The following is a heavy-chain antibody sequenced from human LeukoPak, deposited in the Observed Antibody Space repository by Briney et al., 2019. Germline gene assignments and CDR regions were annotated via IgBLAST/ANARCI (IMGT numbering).Heavy chain of an antibody. J-gene: IGHJ3*02. Sequence: PSETLSLTCAVSGYSISSGYYWGWIRQPPGKGLEWIGRIYHSGSTYYNPSLKSRVTISVDTSKNQFSLKLSSVTAADTAVYYCARYYDFWSGYHRQGDAFDIWGQGTMVTVSS. CDR2: IYHSGST. D-gene: IGHD3-3*01. V-gene: IGHV4-38-2*01. CDR3: ARYYDFWSGYHRQGDAFDI. CDR1: GYSISSGYY.